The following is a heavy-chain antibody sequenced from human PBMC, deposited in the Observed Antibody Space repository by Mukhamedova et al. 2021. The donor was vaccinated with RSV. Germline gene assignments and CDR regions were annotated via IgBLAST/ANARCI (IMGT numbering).Heavy chain of an antibody. Sequence: VRQAPGKGLEWVANIKLDGSERYYVDSVKGRFTISRDNPKNSLYLQMTTLRAEDTAVNHCAKTNGFYPDYWGQGTLVTVSS. V-gene: IGHV3-7*03. J-gene: IGHJ4*02. D-gene: IGHD3-22*01. CDR3: AKTNGFYPDY. CDR2: IKLDGSER.